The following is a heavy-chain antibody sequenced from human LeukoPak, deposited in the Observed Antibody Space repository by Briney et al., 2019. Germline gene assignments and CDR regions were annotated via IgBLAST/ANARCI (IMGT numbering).Heavy chain of an antibody. CDR2: IYPSGST. CDR1: GGSLSSYY. V-gene: IGHV4-4*07. J-gene: IGHJ4*02. Sequence: SETLSLTCTVSGGSLSSYYWTWIRQPAGKGLEWIGRIYPSGSTNYNPSLKSRVTMSVDTSKNQFSLKLSSVTAADTAVYYCARENSGSYREFDYWGQGTLVTVSS. CDR3: ARENSGSYREFDY. D-gene: IGHD1-26*01.